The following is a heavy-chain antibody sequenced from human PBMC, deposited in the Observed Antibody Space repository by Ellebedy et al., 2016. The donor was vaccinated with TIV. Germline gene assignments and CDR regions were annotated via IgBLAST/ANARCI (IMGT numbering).Heavy chain of an antibody. J-gene: IGHJ5*02. V-gene: IGHV4-34*01. D-gene: IGHD2-2*01. CDR1: GGSFRGYY. CDR3: AIRNCTSTTCYDRNWFDP. Sequence: MPSETLSLTCAAYGGSFRGYYWSWIRQAPGKGLEWIGEINHDGSTLYNSSLKSRVTISVDTSKRQLSLKLSSVTAADTAVYYCAIRNCTSTTCYDRNWFDPWGQGTLVTVSS. CDR2: INHDGST.